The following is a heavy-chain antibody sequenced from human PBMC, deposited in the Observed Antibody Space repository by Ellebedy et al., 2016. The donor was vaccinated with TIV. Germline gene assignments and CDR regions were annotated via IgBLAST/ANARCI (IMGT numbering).Heavy chain of an antibody. Sequence: GESLKISCVGSGFILSTYAMHWVRQAPGKGLEWVAVISTDGTKEYYVDSVKGRFIISSDNSKNTLYLQMNSLRSEDTAIYHCAKDLTYQVVPPAIHYWGQGTLVTVSS. CDR3: AKDLTYQVVPPAIHY. J-gene: IGHJ4*02. CDR1: GFILSTYA. D-gene: IGHD2-2*01. V-gene: IGHV3-30*18. CDR2: ISTDGTKE.